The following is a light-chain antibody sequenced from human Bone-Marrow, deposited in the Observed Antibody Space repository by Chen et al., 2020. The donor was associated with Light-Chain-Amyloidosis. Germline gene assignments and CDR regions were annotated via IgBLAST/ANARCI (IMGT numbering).Light chain of an antibody. J-gene: IGLJ2*01. CDR2: RDT. Sequence: SYELTQPPSVSVSPGQTARITCSGDDLPTKYAYWYQQKPGQPPVLVIHRDTERPSGISERFSGSSSATTATLTISGVQAEDEADYHCQSADSSGTYEVIFGGGTKLTVL. CDR3: QSADSSGTYEVI. V-gene: IGLV3-25*03. CDR1: DLPTKY.